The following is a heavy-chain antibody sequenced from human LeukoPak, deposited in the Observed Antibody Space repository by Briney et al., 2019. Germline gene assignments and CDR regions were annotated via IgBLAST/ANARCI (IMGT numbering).Heavy chain of an antibody. D-gene: IGHD6-6*01. V-gene: IGHV1-46*01. CDR3: ARVPSASSSSPHFDY. Sequence: ASVKVSCKASGYTFTSYYMHWVRQAPGQGLEWMGIINPSGGSTSYAQKFQGRVTMTRDMSTSTVYMELSSLRPEDTAVYYCARVPSASSSSPHFDYWGQGTLVTVSS. CDR1: GYTFTSYY. J-gene: IGHJ4*02. CDR2: INPSGGST.